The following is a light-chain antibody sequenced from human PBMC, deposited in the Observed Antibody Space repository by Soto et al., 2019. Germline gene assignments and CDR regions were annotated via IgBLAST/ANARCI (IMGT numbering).Light chain of an antibody. CDR2: THS. V-gene: IGKV2-40*01. Sequence: DMVMTQTPLSLPVTPGEPASISCRSSQSLLDSDDGNTYLDWYLQKPGQSPPLLIYTHSYRASGVPDRFSGSGSGTDFTLKISRVEAEDVGVYYCMQRIEFLYTFGQGTKLEIK. CDR1: QSLLDSDDGNTY. J-gene: IGKJ2*01. CDR3: MQRIEFLYT.